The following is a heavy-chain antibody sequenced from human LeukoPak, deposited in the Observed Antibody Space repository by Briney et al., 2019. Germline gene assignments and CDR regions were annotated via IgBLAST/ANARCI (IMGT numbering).Heavy chain of an antibody. D-gene: IGHD3-22*01. CDR2: IWYDGSNK. V-gene: IGHV3-33*01. Sequence: GGSLRLSCAASGFTFSSYGMHWVRQAPGKGLEWVAVIWYDGSNKYYADSVKGRFTISRDNSKNMLYLQMNSLRAEDTAVYYCARDYYDSSGYYYTDYWGQGTLVTVSS. CDR1: GFTFSSYG. J-gene: IGHJ4*02. CDR3: ARDYYDSSGYYYTDY.